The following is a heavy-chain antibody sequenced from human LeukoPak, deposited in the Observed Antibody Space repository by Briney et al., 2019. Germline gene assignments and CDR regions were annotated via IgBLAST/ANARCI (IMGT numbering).Heavy chain of an antibody. D-gene: IGHD3-3*01. CDR3: ARVYYDFWSGYYTPCYFDY. J-gene: IGHJ4*02. CDR2: IYHSGST. CDR1: GYSISSGYY. Sequence: SETLSLTCTVSGYSISSGYYWGWIRQPPGKGLEWIGSIYHSGSTYYNPSLKSRVTISVDTSKNQFSLKLSSVTAADTAVYYCARVYYDFWSGYYTPCYFDYWGQGTLVTVSS. V-gene: IGHV4-38-2*02.